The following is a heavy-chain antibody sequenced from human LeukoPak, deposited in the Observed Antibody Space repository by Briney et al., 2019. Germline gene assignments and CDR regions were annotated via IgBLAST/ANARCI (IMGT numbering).Heavy chain of an antibody. Sequence: GGSLRLSCAASEFTFSSYWMHWVRQAPGKWLVWVSRINSDGSSTTYADSVKGRFTISRDNAKNTLYLQMNSLRAEDTAVYYCARGSSSWDLDYWGQGTLVTVSS. CDR1: EFTFSSYW. CDR3: ARGSSSWDLDY. D-gene: IGHD6-13*01. V-gene: IGHV3-74*01. CDR2: INSDGSST. J-gene: IGHJ4*02.